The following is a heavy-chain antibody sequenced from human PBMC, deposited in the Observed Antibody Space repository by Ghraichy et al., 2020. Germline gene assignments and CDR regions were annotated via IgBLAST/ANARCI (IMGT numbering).Heavy chain of an antibody. J-gene: IGHJ3*02. CDR2: IGICGDT. D-gene: IGHD1-26*01. CDR1: GFSFSSHD. CDR3: ARWDSRNDLHVFDM. V-gene: IGHV3-13*01. Sequence: GGSLRLSCVASGFSFSSHDMHWVRQVPGKGLEWVSTIGICGDTYYPASVKGRFTISRENAKNSLYLQMNSVTAGDTAVYYCARWDSRNDLHVFDMWGQGTMVTVSS.